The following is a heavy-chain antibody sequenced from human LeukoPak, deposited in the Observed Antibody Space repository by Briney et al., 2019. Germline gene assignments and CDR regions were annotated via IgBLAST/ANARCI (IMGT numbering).Heavy chain of an antibody. Sequence: KTSETLSLTCTVSGGSISSGGYYWTWIRQPAGKGLEWIGRIYTSGNTGYNPSLKSRVTMSVDTSKNQFSLNLSSVTAADTAVYYCATVDLRAAFFDYWGQGTLVTVSS. CDR2: IYTSGNT. V-gene: IGHV4-61*02. CDR3: ATVDLRAAFFDY. J-gene: IGHJ4*02. D-gene: IGHD2-15*01. CDR1: GGSISSGGYY.